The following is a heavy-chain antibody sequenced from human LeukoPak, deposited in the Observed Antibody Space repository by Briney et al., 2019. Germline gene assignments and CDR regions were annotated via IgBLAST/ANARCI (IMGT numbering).Heavy chain of an antibody. J-gene: IGHJ5*02. CDR2: VNPNSGDT. CDR3: SRGPRFDP. CDR1: GYSFNIYE. Sequence: ASVKVSCKTSGYSFNIYEISWVRRATGQGLEWMGWVNPNSGDTDYAQKFQGRLTMTRNTSISTAYMELSGLRLEDTAVYYCSRGPRFDPWGQGTQVTVSS. V-gene: IGHV1-8*01.